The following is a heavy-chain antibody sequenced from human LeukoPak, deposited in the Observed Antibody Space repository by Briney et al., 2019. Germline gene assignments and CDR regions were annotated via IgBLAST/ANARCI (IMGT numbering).Heavy chain of an antibody. CDR1: GYTFSNFY. CDR3: AKKTIVGATVDAFDI. CDR2: LNPGAGST. V-gene: IGHV1-46*01. J-gene: IGHJ3*02. Sequence: ASVKVSCKASGYTFSNFYVHWVRQAPGQGLEWMGILNPGAGSTNYAQKFQGRVTMTRDTSTRTVYMELSSLRSEDTAVYYCAKKTIVGATVDAFDIWGQGTMVTVSS. D-gene: IGHD1-26*01.